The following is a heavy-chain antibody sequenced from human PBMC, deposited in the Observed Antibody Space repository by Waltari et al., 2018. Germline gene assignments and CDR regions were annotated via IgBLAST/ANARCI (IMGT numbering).Heavy chain of an antibody. CDR2: IIPIFGTA. Sequence: QVQLVQSGAEVKKPGSSVKVSCKASGGTFSSYAISWVRQAPGHGLEWMGGIIPIFGTANYAQKFQGRVTITADKSTSTAYMELSSLRSEDTAVYYCARGICSGGSCYFREPGNWFDPWGQGTLVTVSS. V-gene: IGHV1-69*14. J-gene: IGHJ5*02. D-gene: IGHD2-15*01. CDR3: ARGICSGGSCYFREPGNWFDP. CDR1: GGTFSSYA.